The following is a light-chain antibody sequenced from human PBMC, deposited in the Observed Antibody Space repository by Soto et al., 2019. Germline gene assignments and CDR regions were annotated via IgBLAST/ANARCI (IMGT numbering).Light chain of an antibody. J-gene: IGLJ1*01. Sequence: QSVRTQPPSASGTPGQRVTISCSGSSSNIGSNFVYWYQQLPGTAPTLLIYRNNQRPSGVPDRFSGSKSGTSASLAISGLRSEDEADYYCAAWDDSLSAHVFGTGTKATVL. CDR2: RNN. CDR3: AAWDDSLSAHV. CDR1: SSNIGSNF. V-gene: IGLV1-47*01.